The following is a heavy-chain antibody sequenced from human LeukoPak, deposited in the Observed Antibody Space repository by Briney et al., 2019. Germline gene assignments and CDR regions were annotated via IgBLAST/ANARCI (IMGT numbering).Heavy chain of an antibody. CDR1: GFTFSSYG. CDR2: ISYDGSNK. J-gene: IGHJ4*02. D-gene: IGHD3-10*01. Sequence: PGGSLSLSCAASGFTFSSYGMHWVRQAPGKGLEWVAVISYDGSNKYYADSVKGRFTISRDNSKNTLYLQMNSLRAEDTAVYYCAKGSRGVMFDYWGQGTLVTVSS. V-gene: IGHV3-30*18. CDR3: AKGSRGVMFDY.